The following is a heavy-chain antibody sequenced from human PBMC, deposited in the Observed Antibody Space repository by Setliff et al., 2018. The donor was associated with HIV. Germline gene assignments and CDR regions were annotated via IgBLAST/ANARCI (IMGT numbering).Heavy chain of an antibody. V-gene: IGHV3-7*01. Sequence: LRLSCAASGFTFSTNWMSWVRQAPGKGPEWVANINQDGSDKYYVPSVKGRFTISRDNAKNSLYLQMNSLRAEDTAIYYCARGGASSLPLDYWGHGTLVTVSS. CDR2: INQDGSDK. J-gene: IGHJ4*01. CDR3: ARGGASSLPLDY. CDR1: GFTFSTNW. D-gene: IGHD6-13*01.